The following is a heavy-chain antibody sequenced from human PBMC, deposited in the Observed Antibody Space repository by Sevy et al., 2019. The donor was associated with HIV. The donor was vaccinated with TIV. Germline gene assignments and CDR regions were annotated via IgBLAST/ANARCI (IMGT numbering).Heavy chain of an antibody. CDR2: IYYSGST. J-gene: IGHJ3*02. CDR1: GGSISSYY. D-gene: IGHD3-22*01. Sequence: SDTLSLTCTVSGGSISSYYWSWIRQPPGKGLEWIGYIYYSGSTNYNPSLKSRVTISVDTSKNQFSLKLSSVTAADTAVYYCARDGGRYYYDSRDAFDIWGQGTMVTVSS. CDR3: ARDGGRYYYDSRDAFDI. V-gene: IGHV4-59*13.